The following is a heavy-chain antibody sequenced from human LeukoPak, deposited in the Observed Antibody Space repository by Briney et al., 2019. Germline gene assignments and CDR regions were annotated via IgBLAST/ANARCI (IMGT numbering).Heavy chain of an antibody. CDR3: ARGPVAGTDY. CDR2: MNPNSGNT. CDR1: GYTFTGYY. D-gene: IGHD6-19*01. Sequence: ASVKVSCKASGYTFTGYYMHWVRQATGQGLEWMGWMNPNSGNTGYAQKFQGRVTMTRNTSISTAYMELSSLRSEDTAVYYCARGPVAGTDYWGQGTLVTVSS. J-gene: IGHJ4*02. V-gene: IGHV1-8*02.